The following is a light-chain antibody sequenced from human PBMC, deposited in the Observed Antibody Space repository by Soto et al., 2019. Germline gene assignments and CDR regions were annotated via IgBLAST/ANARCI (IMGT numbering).Light chain of an antibody. V-gene: IGKV4-1*01. J-gene: IGKJ1*01. Sequence: DIVMTQSPDSLAVSLGERATINCKSSQNVFHSSNNNNFLAWYQQKPGQPPKLLIYWSSTRESGVPDRFIGSGSETDFTLTISSLQAEDVAVYFCQQYYDLPWTFGQGTKVEIK. CDR2: WSS. CDR1: QNVFHSSNNNNF. CDR3: QQYYDLPWT.